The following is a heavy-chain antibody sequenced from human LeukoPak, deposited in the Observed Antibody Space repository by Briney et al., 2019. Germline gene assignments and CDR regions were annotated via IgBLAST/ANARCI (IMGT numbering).Heavy chain of an antibody. CDR1: GFTFSSYS. CDR3: ARDLRLGSSSSH. Sequence: GGSLRLSFAASGFTFSSYSMNWVRQAPGKGLEWVSSISSSSSYIYYADSVKGRFTISRDNAKNSLYLQMNSLRAEDTAVYYCARDLRLGSSSSHWGQGTLVNVSS. CDR2: ISSSSSYI. J-gene: IGHJ4*02. D-gene: IGHD6-13*01. V-gene: IGHV3-21*01.